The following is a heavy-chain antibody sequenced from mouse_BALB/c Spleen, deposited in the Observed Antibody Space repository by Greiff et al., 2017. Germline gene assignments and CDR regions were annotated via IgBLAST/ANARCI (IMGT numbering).Heavy chain of an antibody. D-gene: IGHD2-14*01. Sequence: VQLQQSGTVLARPGASVKMSCKASGYTFTSYWMHWVKQRPGQGLEWIGAIYPGNSDTSYNQKFKGKAKLTAVTSTSTAYMELSSLTNEDSAVYYCTRKTYYRYDGFAYWGQGTLVTVSA. J-gene: IGHJ3*01. CDR1: GYTFTSYW. CDR3: TRKTYYRYDGFAY. CDR2: IYPGNSDT. V-gene: IGHV1-5*01.